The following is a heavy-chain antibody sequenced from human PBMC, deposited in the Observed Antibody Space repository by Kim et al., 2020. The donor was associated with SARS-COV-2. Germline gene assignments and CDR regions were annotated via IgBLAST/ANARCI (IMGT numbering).Heavy chain of an antibody. CDR1: GYTFTSYA. CDR2: ISAYNGNA. J-gene: IGHJ5*02. Sequence: ASVKVSCKASGYTFTSYAISWVRQAPGQGLDWMGWISAYNGNANYAQKLQGRVTMTTDTSTSTAYMELRSLRSDDTAVYYCARLNSGQSGWFDPWGQGTLVTVSS. CDR3: ARLNSGQSGWFDP. D-gene: IGHD1-7*01. V-gene: IGHV1-18*01.